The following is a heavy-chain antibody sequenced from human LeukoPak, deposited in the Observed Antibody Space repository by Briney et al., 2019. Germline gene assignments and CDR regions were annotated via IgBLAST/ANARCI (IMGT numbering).Heavy chain of an antibody. CDR3: ARALYYYDSSDGDFDY. Sequence: SETLSLTCTVSGGSISSSSYYWGWIRQPPGKGLEWIGSIYYSGSTYYNPSLKSRVTTSVDTSKNQFSLKLSSVTAADTAVYYCARALYYYDSSDGDFDYWGQGTLVTVSS. D-gene: IGHD3-22*01. V-gene: IGHV4-39*07. CDR1: GGSISSSSYY. J-gene: IGHJ4*02. CDR2: IYYSGST.